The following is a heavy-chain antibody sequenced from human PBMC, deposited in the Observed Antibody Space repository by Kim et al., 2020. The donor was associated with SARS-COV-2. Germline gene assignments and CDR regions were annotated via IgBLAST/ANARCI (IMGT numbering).Heavy chain of an antibody. CDR2: NT. Sequence: NTTYGQGFTGRFVLSVDTSDSTAYVRISSLKAEDTAVYYCARTTDAFDIWGQGTMVTVSS. J-gene: IGHJ3*02. V-gene: IGHV7-4-1*02. D-gene: IGHD1-1*01. CDR3: ARTTDAFDI.